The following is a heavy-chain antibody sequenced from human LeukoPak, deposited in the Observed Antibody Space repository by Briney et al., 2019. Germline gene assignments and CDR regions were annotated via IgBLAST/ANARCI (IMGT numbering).Heavy chain of an antibody. J-gene: IGHJ4*02. CDR2: ISYDGSNK. D-gene: IGHD3-9*01. CDR3: AREDYDILTGYYNGYFDY. CDR1: GFTFSSYA. Sequence: PGRSLRLSCAASGFTFSSYAMHWVRQAPGKGLEWVAVISYDGSNKYYADSVKGRFTISRDNAKNSLYLQMNSLRAEDTAVYYCAREDYDILTGYYNGYFDYRGQGTLVTVSS. V-gene: IGHV3-30-3*01.